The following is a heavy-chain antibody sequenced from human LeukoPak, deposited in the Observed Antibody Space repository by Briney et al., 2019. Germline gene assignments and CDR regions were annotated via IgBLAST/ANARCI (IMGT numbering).Heavy chain of an antibody. V-gene: IGHV4-39*07. D-gene: IGHD3-3*01. CDR2: IYYRGSA. J-gene: IGHJ4*02. Sequence: TSETLSLTCTVSGGSISSSSYYWGWIRQPPGKGLEWIGSIYYRGSAYYNPSLKSRATISIDTSKNQFSLKLNSMTAADTAVYYCAREAYREWGVGIYWGQGTLVTVSS. CDR3: AREAYREWGVGIY. CDR1: GGSISSSSYY.